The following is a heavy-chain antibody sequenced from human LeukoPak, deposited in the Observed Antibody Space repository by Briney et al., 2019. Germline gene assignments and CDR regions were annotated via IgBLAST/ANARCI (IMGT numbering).Heavy chain of an antibody. D-gene: IGHD3-9*01. CDR1: GGSISSYY. CDR3: ARLVRYFDWLPYAFDI. V-gene: IGHV4-34*01. J-gene: IGHJ3*02. CDR2: INHSGST. Sequence: SETLSLTCTVSGGSISSYYWSWIRQPPGKGLEWIGEINHSGSTNYNPSLKSRVTISVDTSKNQFSLKLSSVTAADTAVYYCARLVRYFDWLPYAFDIWGQGTMVTVSS.